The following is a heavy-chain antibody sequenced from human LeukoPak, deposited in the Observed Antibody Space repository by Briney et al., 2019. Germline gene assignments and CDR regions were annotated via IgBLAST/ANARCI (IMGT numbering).Heavy chain of an antibody. CDR3: AKDTKLRALFDY. V-gene: IGHV3-30*02. CDR2: IRYDGSNK. Sequence: GGSLRLSCAASGFTFSSYGMHWVRQAPGKGLEWVAFIRYDGSNKYYADSVEGRFTISRDNSKNTLYLQMNSLRAEDTAVYYCAKDTKLRALFDYWGQGTLVTVSS. D-gene: IGHD1-7*01. J-gene: IGHJ4*02. CDR1: GFTFSSYG.